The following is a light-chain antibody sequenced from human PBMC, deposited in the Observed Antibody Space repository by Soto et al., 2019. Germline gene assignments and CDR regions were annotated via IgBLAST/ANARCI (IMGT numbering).Light chain of an antibody. CDR2: AAF. V-gene: IGKV1-27*01. J-gene: IGKJ1*01. CDR3: QKYSSGPWT. Sequence: DIQMTQSPSSLSASVGDRVTISCRASQGIANYLAWYQQKPGKVPELLIYAAFTLHSGVPSRFSGSGSGTDFTLTISSLQPEDVASYYCQKYSSGPWTFGQGTKVEIK. CDR1: QGIANY.